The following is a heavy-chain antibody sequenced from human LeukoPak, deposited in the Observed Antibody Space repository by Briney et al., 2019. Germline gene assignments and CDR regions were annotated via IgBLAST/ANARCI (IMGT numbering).Heavy chain of an antibody. CDR1: GGSISSYY. D-gene: IGHD6-13*01. CDR3: ARHYSSSWNLGYYYYGMDV. CDR2: ISHSGST. J-gene: IGHJ6*02. Sequence: SETLSLTCTVSGGSISSYYWSWIRQPPGKGLEWIGYISHSGSTNYNPSLKSRVTISVDTSKNQFSLKLSSVTAADTAVYYCARHYSSSWNLGYYYYGMDVWGQGTTVTVSS. V-gene: IGHV4-59*08.